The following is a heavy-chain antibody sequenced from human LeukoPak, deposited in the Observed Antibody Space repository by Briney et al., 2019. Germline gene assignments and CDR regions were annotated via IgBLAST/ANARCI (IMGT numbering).Heavy chain of an antibody. Sequence: GGSLRLSCGASGFTFSSFGMYWVRQAPGKGLEWVAVIWYDGSNDDYADSVKGRVTISRDNSKNTLYLQMNSLRAEDTAVYYCARDGRYFDWSNEDYYYGMDVWGQGTTVTVSS. CDR2: IWYDGSND. CDR3: ARDGRYFDWSNEDYYYGMDV. V-gene: IGHV3-33*01. D-gene: IGHD3-9*01. CDR1: GFTFSSFG. J-gene: IGHJ6*02.